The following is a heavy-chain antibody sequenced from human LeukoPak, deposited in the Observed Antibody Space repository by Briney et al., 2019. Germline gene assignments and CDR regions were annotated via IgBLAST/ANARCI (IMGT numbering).Heavy chain of an antibody. Sequence: GGSLRLSCAASGFTFDDYAMHWVRQAPGKGLEWVSGISWNSGSIDYADSVKGRFTISRDNAKNSLYLQMNRLRAEDTALYYCAKASSAGGYYYDSSGYLSGVLGVADFDYWGQGTLVTVSS. V-gene: IGHV3-9*01. CDR3: AKASSAGGYYYDSSGYLSGVLGVADFDY. CDR2: ISWNSGSI. J-gene: IGHJ4*02. CDR1: GFTFDDYA. D-gene: IGHD3-22*01.